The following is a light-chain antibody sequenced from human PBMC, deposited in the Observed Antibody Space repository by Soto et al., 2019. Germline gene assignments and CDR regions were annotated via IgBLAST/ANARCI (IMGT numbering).Light chain of an antibody. J-gene: IGLJ1*01. CDR3: SAHGGTNPYV. Sequence: QSALTQPPSASGSPGQSVAISCTGTASDIGGYTFVSWYQQHPGKAPKLLIHDVNKRPSGVPDRFSGSKSGNTASLTVSGLQAEDEADYYCSAHGGTNPYVFGTGTKVTVL. CDR1: ASDIGGYTF. V-gene: IGLV2-8*01. CDR2: DVN.